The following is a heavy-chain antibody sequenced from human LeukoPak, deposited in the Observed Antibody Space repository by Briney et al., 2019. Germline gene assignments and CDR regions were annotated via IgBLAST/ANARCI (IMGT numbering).Heavy chain of an antibody. CDR1: GGSISSYY. CDR3: AGGQWELNHDAFDI. Sequence: PSETLSLTCTVSGGSISSYYWSWIRQPPGKGLEWIGYIYYSGSTNYNPSLKSRVTISVDTSKNQFSLKLSSVTAADTAVYYCAGGQWELNHDAFDIWGQGTMVTVSS. CDR2: IYYSGST. D-gene: IGHD1-26*01. V-gene: IGHV4-59*01. J-gene: IGHJ3*02.